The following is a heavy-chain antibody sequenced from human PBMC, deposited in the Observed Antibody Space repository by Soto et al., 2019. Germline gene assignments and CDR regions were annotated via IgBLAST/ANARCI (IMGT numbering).Heavy chain of an antibody. CDR3: ARDFRYQLLQKSPHYYYYGMDV. Sequence: ASVKVSCKASGYTFTSYYMHWVRQAPGQGLEWMGIINPSGGSTSYAQKFQGRVTMTRDTSTSTVYMELSSLRSEDTAVYYCARDFRYQLLQKSPHYYYYGMDVWGQGTTVTVSS. D-gene: IGHD2-2*01. V-gene: IGHV1-46*01. CDR2: INPSGGST. CDR1: GYTFTSYY. J-gene: IGHJ6*02.